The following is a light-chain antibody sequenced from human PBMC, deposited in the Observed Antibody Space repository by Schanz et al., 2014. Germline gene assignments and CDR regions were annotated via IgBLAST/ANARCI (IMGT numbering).Light chain of an antibody. V-gene: IGKV1-16*02. CDR2: GAS. CDR3: QQSYSTPRT. Sequence: DIQMPQSPSLLSASVGDRVTITCRASQGISNSLAWFQQKPGKVPKSLIYGASTLQSGVPPHFSGSGSGTDFTLTINNLQPEDFATYYCQQSYSTPRTFGQGTKLEIK. J-gene: IGKJ2*01. CDR1: QGISNS.